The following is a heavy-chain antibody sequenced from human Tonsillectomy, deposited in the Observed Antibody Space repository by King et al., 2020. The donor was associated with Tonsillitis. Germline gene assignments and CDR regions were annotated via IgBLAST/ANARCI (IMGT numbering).Heavy chain of an antibody. CDR1: GFTFSSYA. CDR2: ISYDGRNK. D-gene: IGHD6-13*01. V-gene: IGHV3-30*04. J-gene: IGHJ5*02. Sequence: QLVQSGGGVVQPGRSLRLSCAASGFTFSSYAMHWVRQAPGKGLEWVALISYDGRNKYYADFVKGRFTISRDNFKNTLYLQMNSLRPEDTAVYYCARGGGAAAGGFDPWGQGTLVTVSS. CDR3: ARGGGAAAGGFDP.